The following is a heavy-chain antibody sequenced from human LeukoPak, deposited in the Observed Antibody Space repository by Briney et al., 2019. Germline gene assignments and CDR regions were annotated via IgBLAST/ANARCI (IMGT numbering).Heavy chain of an antibody. Sequence: AVQVSCKASGGTFSSYAISWVRQAPGQGLEWMGGIIPIFGTANYAQKFQGRVTITADESTSTAYMELSSLRSEDTAVYYCARGGTYYYDSSGYSLDYWGQGTLVTVSP. D-gene: IGHD3-22*01. CDR3: ARGGTYYYDSSGYSLDY. CDR2: IIPIFGTA. V-gene: IGHV1-69*13. J-gene: IGHJ4*02. CDR1: GGTFSSYA.